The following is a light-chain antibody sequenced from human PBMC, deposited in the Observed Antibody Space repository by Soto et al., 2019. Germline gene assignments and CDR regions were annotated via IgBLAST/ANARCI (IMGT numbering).Light chain of an antibody. Sequence: QSVLTQPASVSGSPGQSITISCTVTGSDVRTYNLVSWYQQHPGKVPKLIIYEASKRPSGVSNRFSGSQPGNTASLTVSGLQAEDEAEYYCCSYAGDKTYVFGSGTKVTVL. V-gene: IGLV2-23*01. CDR1: GSDVRTYNL. J-gene: IGLJ1*01. CDR3: CSYAGDKTYV. CDR2: EAS.